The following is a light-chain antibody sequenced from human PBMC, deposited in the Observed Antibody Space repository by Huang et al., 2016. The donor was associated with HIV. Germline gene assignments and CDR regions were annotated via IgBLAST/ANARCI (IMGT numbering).Light chain of an antibody. Sequence: IQLTQSPSSLAASVGDRVTITCRASQDISSFLAWYQQEPGKAPKLLIYDASTLQSGVTSRFSGSGSGTDFTLTSSSLQPEDFATYYCQQLNSYPPAFGQGTRLEIK. V-gene: IGKV1-9*01. CDR2: DAS. CDR1: QDISSF. CDR3: QQLNSYPPA. J-gene: IGKJ5*01.